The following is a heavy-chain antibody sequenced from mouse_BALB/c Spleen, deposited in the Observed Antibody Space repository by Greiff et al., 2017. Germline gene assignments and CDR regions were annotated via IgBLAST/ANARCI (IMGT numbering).Heavy chain of an antibody. D-gene: IGHD2-1*01. CDR1: GFNIKDTY. CDR3: AIYYGNFFDY. V-gene: IGHV14-3*02. Sequence: VQLKQSGAELVKPGASVKLSCTASGFNIKDTYMHWVKQRPEQGLEWIGRIDPANGNTKYDPKFQGKATITADTSSNTAYLQLSSLTSEDTAVYYCAIYYGNFFDYWGQGTTLTVSS. J-gene: IGHJ2*01. CDR2: IDPANGNT.